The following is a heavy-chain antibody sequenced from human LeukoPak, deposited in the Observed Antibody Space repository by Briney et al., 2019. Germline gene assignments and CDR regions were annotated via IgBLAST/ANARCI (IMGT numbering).Heavy chain of an antibody. Sequence: GASVKVSCKASGYTFTSYCISWVRQAPGQGLEWMGWISAYNGNTNYARKLQGRVTMTTDTSTSTAYMELRSLRSDDTAVHYCARSFYGDYYYYYYMDVWGKGTTVTVSS. D-gene: IGHD4-17*01. CDR2: ISAYNGNT. J-gene: IGHJ6*03. CDR1: GYTFTSYC. CDR3: ARSFYGDYYYYYYMDV. V-gene: IGHV1-18*01.